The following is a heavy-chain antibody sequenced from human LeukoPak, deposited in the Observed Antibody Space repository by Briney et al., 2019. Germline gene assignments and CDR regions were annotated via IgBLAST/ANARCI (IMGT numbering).Heavy chain of an antibody. Sequence: SETLSLTCAVYGGSFSGYYWSWIRQPPGKGLEWIGEINHSGSTNYNTSLKSRVTISVDTSKSQFSLKLSSVTAADTAVYYCARETTERPLYYDFWSGYERGWFDPWGQGTLVTVSS. J-gene: IGHJ5*02. CDR1: GGSFSGYY. D-gene: IGHD3-3*01. CDR3: ARETTERPLYYDFWSGYERGWFDP. V-gene: IGHV4-34*01. CDR2: INHSGST.